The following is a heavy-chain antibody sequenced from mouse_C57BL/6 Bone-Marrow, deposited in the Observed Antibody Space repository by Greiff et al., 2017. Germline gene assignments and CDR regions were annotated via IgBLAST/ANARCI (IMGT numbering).Heavy chain of an antibody. V-gene: IGHV1-9*01. J-gene: IGHJ4*01. Sequence: VQLQQSGAELMKPGASVKLSCKATGYTFTGYWIEWVKQRPGHGLEWIGEILPGSGSTNYNEKFKGKATFTADTSSSTAYMELHSRTSEDSAVYFWARGHYYGSSFYAMDYWGQGTSVTVSS. CDR3: ARGHYYGSSFYAMDY. CDR2: ILPGSGST. CDR1: GYTFTGYW. D-gene: IGHD1-1*01.